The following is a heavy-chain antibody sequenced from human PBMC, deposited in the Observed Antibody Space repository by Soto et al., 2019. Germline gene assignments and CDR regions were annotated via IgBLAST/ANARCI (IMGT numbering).Heavy chain of an antibody. J-gene: IGHJ4*02. Sequence: SETLSLTCTVSGGSVGSDGYYWSWIRQHPGKDLEWIGYIYYSGSTFYNPSLNSRVTISVDSSKNQFSLILSSVTAADTAIYYCARQVGATHSLISHTPHLYSWGQGTLVTVSS. CDR1: GGSVGSDGYY. D-gene: IGHD1-26*01. CDR3: ARQVGATHSLISHTPHLYS. V-gene: IGHV4-31*03. CDR2: IYYSGST.